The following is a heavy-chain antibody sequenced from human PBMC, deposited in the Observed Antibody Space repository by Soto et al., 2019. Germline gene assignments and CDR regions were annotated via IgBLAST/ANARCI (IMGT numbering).Heavy chain of an antibody. Sequence: ASVKVSCKASGGTFSSYTISWVRQAPGQGLEWMGRIIPILGIANYAQKFQGRVTITADKSTSTAYMELSSLRSEDTAVYYCVGSDILTGYPRGSGPDYYYYYMDVWGKGTTVTVSS. D-gene: IGHD3-9*01. J-gene: IGHJ6*03. CDR2: IIPILGIA. CDR1: GGTFSSYT. V-gene: IGHV1-69*02. CDR3: VGSDILTGYPRGSGPDYYYYYMDV.